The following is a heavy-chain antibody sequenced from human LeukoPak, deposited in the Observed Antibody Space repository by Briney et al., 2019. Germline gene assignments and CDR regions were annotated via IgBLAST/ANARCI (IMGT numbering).Heavy chain of an antibody. CDR1: GESVSSNSAT. V-gene: IGHV6-1*01. CDR2: TYYRSKWYN. D-gene: IGHD1-26*01. J-gene: IGHJ4*02. CDR3: VRTPATGSLDY. Sequence: SQTLSLTCAISGESVSSNSATWNWLRQSPSRGLEWLGRTYYRSKWYNDYAVFVKSRITVNPDTSKNQFSLQLSSVTPEDTAVYYCVRTPATGSLDYWGQGTLVTVSS.